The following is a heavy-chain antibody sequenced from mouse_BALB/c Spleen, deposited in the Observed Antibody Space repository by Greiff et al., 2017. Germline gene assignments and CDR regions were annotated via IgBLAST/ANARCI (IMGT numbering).Heavy chain of an antibody. CDR3: AREGGINFDY. J-gene: IGHJ2*01. D-gene: IGHD2-14*01. Sequence: EVKLVESGGGLVKPGGSLKLSCAASGFTFSSYAMSWVRQSPEKRLEWVAEISSGGSYTYYPDTVTGRFTISRDNAKNTLYLEMSSLRSEDTAMYYCAREGGINFDYWGQGTTLTVSS. CDR1: GFTFSSYA. V-gene: IGHV5-9-4*01. CDR2: ISSGGSYT.